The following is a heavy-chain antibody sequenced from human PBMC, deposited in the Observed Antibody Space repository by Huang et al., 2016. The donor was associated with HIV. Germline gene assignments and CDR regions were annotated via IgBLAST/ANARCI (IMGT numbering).Heavy chain of an antibody. CDR2: IREDGSNK. CDR1: GFTFSSYG. D-gene: IGHD3-10*01. J-gene: IGHJ3*02. V-gene: IGHV3-30*02. Sequence: QVQLVESGGGVVQPGGSLRLSCAASGFTFSSYGMHWVRQAPCKGLEWVAFIREDGSNKYDADSVRRRFTTPSDNSKNKLYLQMNSLRAEDTTVYYCAKGSMANACDIWGQGTMVTVSS. CDR3: AKGSMANACDI.